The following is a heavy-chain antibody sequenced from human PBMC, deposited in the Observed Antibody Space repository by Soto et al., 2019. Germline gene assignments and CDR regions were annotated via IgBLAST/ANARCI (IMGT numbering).Heavy chain of an antibody. D-gene: IGHD1-26*01. CDR3: ARQHSGSYYFDY. V-gene: IGHV3-7*03. CDR1: GFTFSSYA. Sequence: GGSLRLSCAASGFTFSSYAMSWVRQAPGKGLEWVANISDSGNNTNYVDSVKGRFSISRDNAKNSLYLQINSLRAEDTAVYYCARQHSGSYYFDYWGQGTPVTVSS. J-gene: IGHJ4*02. CDR2: ISDSGNNT.